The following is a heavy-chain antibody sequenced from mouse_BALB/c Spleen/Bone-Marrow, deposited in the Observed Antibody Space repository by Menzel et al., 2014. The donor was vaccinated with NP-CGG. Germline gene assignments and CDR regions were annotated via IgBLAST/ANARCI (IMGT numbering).Heavy chain of an antibody. D-gene: IGHD1-1*01. J-gene: IGHJ4*01. V-gene: IGHV2-9*02. CDR2: IRAGGST. CDR1: GFSLTSYG. Sequence: VKLVESGPGLVAPSQSLSITCTVSGFSLTSYGVHWVRQPPGKGLEWLGVIRAGGSTNYNSALMSRLSISKDNSKSQVFLKMNSLQTDDTAMYYCARDYYCCLYAMDYWGQGTSVTVPS. CDR3: ARDYYCCLYAMDY.